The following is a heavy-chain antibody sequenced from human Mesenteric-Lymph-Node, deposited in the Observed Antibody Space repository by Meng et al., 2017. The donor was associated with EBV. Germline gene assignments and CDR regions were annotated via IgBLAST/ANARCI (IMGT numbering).Heavy chain of an antibody. CDR3: ARLSGNSFDV. CDR1: GDSVSSAKYY. V-gene: IGHV4-61*01. D-gene: IGHD4-23*01. J-gene: IGHJ3*01. CDR2: IYYTGST. Sequence: QVQLQEPGPGLVKPSETLSLTCTVSGDSVSSAKYYWSWVRQPPGKGLEWIGYIYYTGSTIYNPSLKSRVSISVDTSKNQCSLKLSSVTAADTAVYYCARLSGNSFDVWGQGTMVTVSS.